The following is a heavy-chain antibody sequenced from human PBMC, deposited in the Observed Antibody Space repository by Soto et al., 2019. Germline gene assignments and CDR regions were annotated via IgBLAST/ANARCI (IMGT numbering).Heavy chain of an antibody. V-gene: IGHV1-69*01. CDR2: IIPIFGTA. J-gene: IGHJ3*02. CDR3: ASCRKGGYSYGRNDAFDI. Sequence: QVQLVQSGAEVKKPGSSVKVSCKASGGTFSSYAISWVRQAPGQGLEWMGGIIPIFGTANYAQKFQGRVTITADESTSTAYMELSSLRSEDTAVYYCASCRKGGYSYGRNDAFDIWGQGTMVTVSS. D-gene: IGHD5-18*01. CDR1: GGTFSSYA.